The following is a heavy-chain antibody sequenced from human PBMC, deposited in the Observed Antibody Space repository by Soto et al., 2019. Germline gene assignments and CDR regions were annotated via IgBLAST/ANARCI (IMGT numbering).Heavy chain of an antibody. J-gene: IGHJ6*03. Sequence: ASVKVSCKASGYTFTSYDINWVRQATGQGLEWMGWMNPNSGNTGYAQKFQGRVTMTRNTSISTAYMELSSLRSEDTAVYYCARVSGLWFGDLLLRYDYYYYMDVWGKATTVTVSS. D-gene: IGHD3-10*01. CDR1: GYTFTSYD. CDR3: ARVSGLWFGDLLLRYDYYYYMDV. CDR2: MNPNSGNT. V-gene: IGHV1-8*01.